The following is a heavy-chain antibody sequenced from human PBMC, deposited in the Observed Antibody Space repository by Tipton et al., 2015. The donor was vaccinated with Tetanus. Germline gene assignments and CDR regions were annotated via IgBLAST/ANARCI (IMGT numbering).Heavy chain of an antibody. J-gene: IGHJ4*02. CDR1: GGSITSYY. CDR3: ARRAGTSRFDY. D-gene: IGHD1-7*01. V-gene: IGHV4-59*13. Sequence: TLSLTCNVSGGSITSYYWSWIRQRPGRGLEWVGYVHYTGKDNYSPSLRSRVTLSVDTSKNQFSLKMNSVTAADTAVYYCARRAGTSRFDYWGQGTLVTASS. CDR2: VHYTGKD.